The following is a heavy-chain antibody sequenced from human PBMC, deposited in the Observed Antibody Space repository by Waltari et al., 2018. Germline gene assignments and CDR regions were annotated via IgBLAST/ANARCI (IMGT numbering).Heavy chain of an antibody. CDR2: IYYSGNT. J-gene: IGHJ4*02. V-gene: IGHV4-39*07. CDR1: RGAIRSGGYY. CDR3: AKVWKNYRTDY. Sequence: QLQLQESGPGLVKPSEPLSLTCPVSRGAIRSGGYYWGWIRQPPGKGLEWMGSIYYSGNTYYNPSLKNRVTISVDTSKNQFSLKVTSVTAADTAVYYCAKVWKNYRTDYWGQGTLVTVSS. D-gene: IGHD1-7*01.